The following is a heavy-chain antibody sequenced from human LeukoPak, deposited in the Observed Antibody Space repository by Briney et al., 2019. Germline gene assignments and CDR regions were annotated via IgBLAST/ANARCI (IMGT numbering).Heavy chain of an antibody. CDR1: GYTFTSYY. D-gene: IGHD3-22*01. CDR3: ARPSYDSSGYYSR. Sequence: GASVKVSCKASGYTFTSYYMHWLRQAPGQGLEWMGVINPSGGSTNYAQKFQGRVTMTRDTSTSTVYMELSSLRSEDTAVYYCARPSYDSSGYYSRWGQGTLVTVSS. V-gene: IGHV1-46*01. J-gene: IGHJ4*02. CDR2: INPSGGST.